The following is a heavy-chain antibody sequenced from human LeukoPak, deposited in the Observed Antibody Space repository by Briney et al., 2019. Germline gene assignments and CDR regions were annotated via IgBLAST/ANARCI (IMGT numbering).Heavy chain of an antibody. D-gene: IGHD4-11*01. CDR1: GFTFSSYA. Sequence: GGSLRLSCAASGFTFSSYAMSWVRQAPGKGLGWVSVIFTGDSTYYADSVKGRFIISRDNSKNTLYLQMNSLRAEDTAVYYCARSGTTARPSYYYYYMDVWGKGTTVTVSS. J-gene: IGHJ6*03. V-gene: IGHV3-66*01. CDR3: ARSGTTARPSYYYYYMDV. CDR2: IFTGDST.